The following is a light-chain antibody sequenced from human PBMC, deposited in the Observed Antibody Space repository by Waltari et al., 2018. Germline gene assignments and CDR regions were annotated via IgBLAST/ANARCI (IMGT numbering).Light chain of an antibody. J-gene: IGKJ5*01. Sequence: EVVMTPSPATLSVSPGERATLPCRASHGISDNLAWYQQKPGQAPRLLIYGAFTRATGIPARFTGSGSGTEFTLTINSLQSEDSAVYYCQQYNRWPPITFGQGTRLEIK. V-gene: IGKV3-15*01. CDR2: GAF. CDR3: QQYNRWPPIT. CDR1: HGISDN.